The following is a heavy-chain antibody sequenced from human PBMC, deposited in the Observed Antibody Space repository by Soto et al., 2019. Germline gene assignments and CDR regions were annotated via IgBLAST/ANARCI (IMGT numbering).Heavy chain of an antibody. CDR3: ARQDYYGSGSYSPPNNWFDP. Sequence: SETLSLTCTVSGGSISSSSYYWGWIRQPPGKGLEWIGSIYYSGCTYYNPSLKSRVTISVDTSKNQFSLKLSSVTAADTAVYYCARQDYYGSGSYSPPNNWFDPWGQGTLVTVSS. D-gene: IGHD3-10*01. CDR2: IYYSGCT. J-gene: IGHJ5*02. V-gene: IGHV4-39*01. CDR1: GGSISSSSYY.